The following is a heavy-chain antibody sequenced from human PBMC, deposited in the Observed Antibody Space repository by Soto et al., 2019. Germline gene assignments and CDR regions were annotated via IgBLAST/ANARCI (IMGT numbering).Heavy chain of an antibody. CDR2: ISAYNGNT. J-gene: IGHJ5*02. CDR3: ARRYSSKGWFDP. D-gene: IGHD6-13*01. CDR1: GCTFTSYG. Sequence: ASVKVSCKASGCTFTSYGISWVRQAPGQGLEWMGWISAYNGNTNYAQKLQGRVTMTTDTSTSTAYMELRSLRSDDTAVYYCARRYSSKGWFDPWGQGTLVTVSS. V-gene: IGHV1-18*01.